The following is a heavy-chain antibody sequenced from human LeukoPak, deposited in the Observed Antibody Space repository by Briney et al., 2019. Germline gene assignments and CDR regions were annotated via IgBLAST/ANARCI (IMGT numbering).Heavy chain of an antibody. CDR3: ARVGGSWYIDH. J-gene: IGHJ4*02. V-gene: IGHV3-7*03. D-gene: IGHD6-13*01. CDR1: GFTLLTYY. CDR2: IKQDGSER. Sequence: GGSLRLSCAASGFTLLTYYMSWVRRAPGKGLGWVSNIKQDGSERFYGDSVTGRFTISRDNAKNSLYLQMNSLRAEDTAVYYCARVGGSWYIDHWGQGTLVTVSS.